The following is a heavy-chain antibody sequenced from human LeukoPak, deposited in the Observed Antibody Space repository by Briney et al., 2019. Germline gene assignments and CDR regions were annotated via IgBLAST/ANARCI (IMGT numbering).Heavy chain of an antibody. Sequence: PGGSLRLSCAASGFTFSSYAMSWVRQAPGKGLEWVSAISGSGGSTYYADSVKGRFTISRDNSKNTLYLRMNSLRAEDTAVYYCAKYGRRDGYNSIRYFDYWGQGTLVTVSS. D-gene: IGHD5-24*01. J-gene: IGHJ4*02. V-gene: IGHV3-23*01. CDR1: GFTFSSYA. CDR2: ISGSGGST. CDR3: AKYGRRDGYNSIRYFDY.